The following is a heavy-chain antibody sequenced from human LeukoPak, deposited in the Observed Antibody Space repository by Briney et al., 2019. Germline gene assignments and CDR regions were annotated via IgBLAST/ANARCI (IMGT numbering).Heavy chain of an antibody. CDR1: GGSFSGYY. CDR3: ARGYGSSTSCYPWFDP. V-gene: IGHV4-34*01. D-gene: IGHD2-2*01. CDR2: INHSGST. Sequence: SETLSLTCAVYGGSFSGYYWSWIRQPPGKGLEWMGEINHSGSTNYNPSLKSRVTISVDTSKNQFSLKLSSVTAADMAVYYCARGYGSSTSCYPWFDPWGQGTLVTVSS. J-gene: IGHJ5*02.